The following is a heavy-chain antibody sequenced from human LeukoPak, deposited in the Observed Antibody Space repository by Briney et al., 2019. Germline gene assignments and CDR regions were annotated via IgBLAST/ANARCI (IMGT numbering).Heavy chain of an antibody. V-gene: IGHV3-48*03. CDR2: ISSSGSTI. CDR3: ARVPPGPLGYFDL. D-gene: IGHD1-14*01. J-gene: IGHJ2*01. Sequence: PGGSLRLSCAASGFTFSSYEMNWVRQAPGKGLEWVSYISSSGSTIYYADSVKGRFTISRDNAKNSLYLQMNSLRAEDTAVYYCARVPPGPLGYFDLWGRGTLVTVSS. CDR1: GFTFSSYE.